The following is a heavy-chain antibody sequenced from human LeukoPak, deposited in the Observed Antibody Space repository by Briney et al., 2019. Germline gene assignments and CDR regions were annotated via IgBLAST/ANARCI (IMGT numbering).Heavy chain of an antibody. Sequence: PSETLSLTCTVSGGSISSYYWSWIRQPPGKGLEWIGYIYYTGSTNYNPSLKSRVPISLDTYKNKFSLKLSSVNAADTAVYYCTRGREIVVVVAARYDDYYYYYGMDVWGQGTTVTVSS. D-gene: IGHD2-15*01. J-gene: IGHJ6*02. CDR2: IYYTGST. CDR1: GGSISSYY. CDR3: TRGREIVVVVAARYDDYYYYYGMDV. V-gene: IGHV4-59*12.